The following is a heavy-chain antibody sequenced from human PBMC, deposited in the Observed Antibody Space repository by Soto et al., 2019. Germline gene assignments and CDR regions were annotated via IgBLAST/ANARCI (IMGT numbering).Heavy chain of an antibody. V-gene: IGHV1-8*01. CDR2: VNPNSGNT. D-gene: IGHD5-12*01. J-gene: IGHJ3*02. Sequence: ASVKVSSKASGYTFTSYDINWVRQATGQGLEWVGWVNPNSGNTGYAQKFQGRVTMTRNTSISTAYIELSSLRSEDTAGYYCARGLAATMGGDIWGQGTMVTVSS. CDR3: ARGLAATMGGDI. CDR1: GYTFTSYD.